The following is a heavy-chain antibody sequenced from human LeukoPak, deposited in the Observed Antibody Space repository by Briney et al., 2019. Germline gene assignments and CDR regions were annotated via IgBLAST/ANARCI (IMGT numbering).Heavy chain of an antibody. J-gene: IGHJ4*02. V-gene: IGHV3-48*01. CDR2: ISDSSGTI. Sequence: GGSLRLSCAASGFTFNTYSMNWVRQAPGKGLEWISYISDSSGTIYYADSVKGRFTISRDNAKNSLYLQMNSLRAEDTAVYYCARGPYGDYVDALDYWGQGTLVTVSS. CDR3: ARGPYGDYVDALDY. CDR1: GFTFNTYS. D-gene: IGHD4-17*01.